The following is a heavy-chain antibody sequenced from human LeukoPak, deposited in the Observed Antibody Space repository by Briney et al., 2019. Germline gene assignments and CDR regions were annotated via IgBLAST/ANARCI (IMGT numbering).Heavy chain of an antibody. V-gene: IGHV4-39*01. D-gene: IGHD6-13*01. CDR1: GGSIGRSNYY. J-gene: IGHJ5*02. CDR2: IYYSGST. CDR3: ARSGIAPNWFDP. Sequence: SETLSLTCSVSGGSIGRSNYYWGWIRQPPGKGLEWIGSIYYSGSTYYNPSLKSRVTISVDTSKNQFSLKLSSVTAADTAVYYCARSGIAPNWFDPWGQGTLVTVSS.